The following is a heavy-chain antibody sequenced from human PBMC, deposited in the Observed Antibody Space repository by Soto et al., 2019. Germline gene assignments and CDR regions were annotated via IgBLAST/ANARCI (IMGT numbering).Heavy chain of an antibody. D-gene: IGHD5-12*01. CDR1: GGSVRSSLYY. J-gene: IGHJ4*02. Sequence: PSETLSLTCTVSGGSVRSSLYYWGWLRQPPGKGLEWIGSVYYSGSTYYNPSLESRVSISVDTSKNQCQLKLRSVTASDTAVYYCARDRDGYNMGYFDYWGQGTLVTVSS. CDR3: ARDRDGYNMGYFDY. CDR2: VYYSGST. V-gene: IGHV4-39*06.